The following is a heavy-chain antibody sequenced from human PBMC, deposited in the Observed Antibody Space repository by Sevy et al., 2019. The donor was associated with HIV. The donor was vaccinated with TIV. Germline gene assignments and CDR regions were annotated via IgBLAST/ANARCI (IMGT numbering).Heavy chain of an antibody. CDR3: ARGGGVFGAVAFYWFDP. J-gene: IGHJ5*02. Sequence: GGSLRLSCAASGFTVSSSYMTWVRQPPGKGLEWVSVIYSGGNTYYADSVKGRFTISRDNSKNTLYLQMNNLRADDTAVYYCARGGGVFGAVAFYWFDPWGQGALVTVSS. V-gene: IGHV3-53*01. CDR2: IYSGGNT. CDR1: GFTVSSSY. D-gene: IGHD3-3*01.